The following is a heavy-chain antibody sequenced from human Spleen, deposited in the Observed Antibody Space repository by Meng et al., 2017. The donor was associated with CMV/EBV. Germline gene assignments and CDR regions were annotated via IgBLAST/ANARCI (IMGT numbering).Heavy chain of an antibody. Sequence: EVQLVESGGXXXXXGXSLXLSCAASGFTFSSYSMNWVRQAPGKGLEWVSSISSSSSYIYYADSVKGRFTISRDNAKNSLYLQMNSLRAEDTAVYYCAAYSSSSQVDYWGQGTLVTVSS. D-gene: IGHD6-6*01. CDR2: ISSSSSYI. CDR1: GFTFSSYS. CDR3: AAYSSSSQVDY. J-gene: IGHJ4*02. V-gene: IGHV3-21*01.